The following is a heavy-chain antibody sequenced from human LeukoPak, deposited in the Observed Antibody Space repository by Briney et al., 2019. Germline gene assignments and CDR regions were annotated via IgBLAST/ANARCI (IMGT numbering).Heavy chain of an antibody. CDR1: GIPFGDYA. CDR3: TRDPPPHP. CDR2: IRTKANRGTA. J-gene: IGHJ5*02. Sequence: GGSLRLSCTTSGIPFGDYAMSWVRQTPGKGLERLGFIRTKANRGTAEYAASVKGRFTNSRDDSKSIAHLQMNSLKIEDTGVYYRTRDPPPHPWGQGTLVTVSS. V-gene: IGHV3-49*04.